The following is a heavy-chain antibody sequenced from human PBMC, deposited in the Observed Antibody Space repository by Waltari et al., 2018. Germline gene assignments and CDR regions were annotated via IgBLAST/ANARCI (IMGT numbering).Heavy chain of an antibody. V-gene: IGHV1-69*12. Sequence: QVQLVQSGAEVKKPGSSVKVSCKPSGGTFSSYGISWLRQAPGQGLEWMGGIIPIFGTANYAQKFQGRVTITADESTTTASMELRSLRTEDTAMYYCARANVGSHWACDYWGQGTLVTVSS. CDR3: ARANVGSHWACDY. CDR2: IIPIFGTA. J-gene: IGHJ4*02. CDR1: GGTFSSYG. D-gene: IGHD3-10*01.